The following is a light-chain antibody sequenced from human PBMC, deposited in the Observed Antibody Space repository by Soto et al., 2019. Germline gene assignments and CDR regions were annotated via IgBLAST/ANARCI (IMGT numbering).Light chain of an antibody. CDR3: QQYNNWPPWT. J-gene: IGKJ1*01. V-gene: IGKV3-15*01. CDR1: QSVSIN. CDR2: GAS. Sequence: EVGLKKSPATLSVSQGERATLSCRASQSVSINLAWYQQKPGQAPRLLIYGASLRATGIPARFSGSGYGTEFTLTISSLESEDSAVYYCQQYNNWPPWTFGLGTKVDIK.